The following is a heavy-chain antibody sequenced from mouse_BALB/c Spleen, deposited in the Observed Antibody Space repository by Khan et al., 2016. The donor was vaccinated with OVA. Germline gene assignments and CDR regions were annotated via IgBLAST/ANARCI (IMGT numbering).Heavy chain of an antibody. V-gene: IGHV9-3-1*01. CDR1: GYTFTNYG. J-gene: IGHJ3*01. Sequence: QIQLVQSGPELKKPGETVKISCKASGYTFTNYGMDWVKQAPGKGLKWMGWINTYTGEPTYADDFKGRFAFSLETSASTAYLQINNLKKEDTATYFCGRSEYYRSFAYWGQGTLVTVFA. CDR3: GRSEYYRSFAY. CDR2: INTYTGEP. D-gene: IGHD2-14*01.